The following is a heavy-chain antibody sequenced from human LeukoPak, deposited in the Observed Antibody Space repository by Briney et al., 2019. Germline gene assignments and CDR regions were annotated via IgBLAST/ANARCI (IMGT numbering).Heavy chain of an antibody. CDR1: GYTLTVLS. V-gene: IGHV1-24*01. CDR3: APAWGSSGWYSWFDP. CDR2: FDLENGET. D-gene: IGHD6-19*01. J-gene: IGHJ5*02. Sequence: ASVTLSLTVSGYTLTVLSIRREREAPGAGLGWMGGFDLENGETIYAQKFQGRVTMTEDTSTDTAYMEVSSLRSEDTAVYYCAPAWGSSGWYSWFDPWGQGTRVTGPS.